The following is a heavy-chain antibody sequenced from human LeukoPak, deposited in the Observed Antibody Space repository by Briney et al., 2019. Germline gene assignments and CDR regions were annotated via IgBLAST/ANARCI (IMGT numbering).Heavy chain of an antibody. CDR2: ISGSGGST. J-gene: IGHJ4*02. V-gene: IGHV3-23*01. Sequence: GGSLRLFCAASGFTFSSYAMSWVRQAPGKGLEWVSAISGSGGSTYYADSVKGRFTISRDNSKNTLYLQMNSLRAEDTAVYYCAKASGHHPMIVGYSFDYWGQGTLVTVSS. CDR1: GFTFSSYA. D-gene: IGHD3-22*01. CDR3: AKASGHHPMIVGYSFDY.